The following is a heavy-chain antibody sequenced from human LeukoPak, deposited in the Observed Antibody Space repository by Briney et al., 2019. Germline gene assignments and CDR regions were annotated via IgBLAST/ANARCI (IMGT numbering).Heavy chain of an antibody. D-gene: IGHD6-6*01. CDR1: GYTFTSYG. Sequence: ASVKVSCKASGYTFTSYGISWVRQAPGQGLEWMGWISAYNGNTNYAQKLQGRVTMTTDTSTSTAYMELRSLRSDHTAIYFCARSSSIPPPHYFDYWGQGTLGTVSS. V-gene: IGHV1-18*01. CDR3: ARSSSIPPPHYFDY. J-gene: IGHJ4*02. CDR2: ISAYNGNT.